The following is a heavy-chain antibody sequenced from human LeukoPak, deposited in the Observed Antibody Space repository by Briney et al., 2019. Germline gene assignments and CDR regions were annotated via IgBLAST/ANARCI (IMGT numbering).Heavy chain of an antibody. D-gene: IGHD3-10*01. J-gene: IGHJ5*02. CDR3: ARAGYPCNWFGCGLDL. CDR1: GFTFRNYG. V-gene: IGHV3-64*01. CDR2: IRRDGSTS. Sequence: GGSLRLSCAASGFTFRNYGIHWVRQAPGKGLESVSVIRRDGSTSDYANSVKGRFTTSRDNSKNTVYLQMGSLRNEDMAVYYCARAGYPCNWFGCGLDLWGQGTLVTVSS.